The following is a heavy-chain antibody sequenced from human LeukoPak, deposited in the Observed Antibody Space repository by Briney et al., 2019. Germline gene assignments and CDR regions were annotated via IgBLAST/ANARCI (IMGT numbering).Heavy chain of an antibody. CDR3: ARDYWQLAYAFDI. Sequence: GGSLRLSCAASGFTFSDYYMSWIRQAPGKGLEWLSYISSSGNIKYYTDSVKGRFTISRDNAKNTLYLQMNSLRAEDTAVYYCARDYWQLAYAFDIWGQGTMVTVSS. V-gene: IGHV3-11*04. J-gene: IGHJ3*02. CDR2: ISSSGNIK. CDR1: GFTFSDYY. D-gene: IGHD6-13*01.